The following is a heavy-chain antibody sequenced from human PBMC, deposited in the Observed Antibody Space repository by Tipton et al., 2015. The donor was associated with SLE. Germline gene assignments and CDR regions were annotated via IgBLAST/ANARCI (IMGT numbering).Heavy chain of an antibody. J-gene: IGHJ4*02. CDR3: AGGTGAYFDH. CDR1: GFNYSGYD. D-gene: IGHD3-16*01. V-gene: IGHV3-30*02. CDR2: IRADGSNK. Sequence: SLRLSCAASGFNYSGYDMHWGRQAPGKGLEWVAFIRADGSNKDYADSVKGRFTISRDNSKNTLYLQMNRLRVEDTAVYYCAGGTGAYFDHWGQGTLVTVSS.